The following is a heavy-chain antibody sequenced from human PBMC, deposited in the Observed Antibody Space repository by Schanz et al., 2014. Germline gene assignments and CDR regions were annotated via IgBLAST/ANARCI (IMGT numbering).Heavy chain of an antibody. CDR3: AKDGVPSPWVCFGGYCYSGGADY. CDR2: ISGSGDHT. Sequence: EVQLVESGGGLVQPGGSLRLSCAASGFTFSSYSMNWVRQAPGEGLEWVSVISGSGDHTHYADSVKGRFTISRDTSGNTLYLQMNSLTGEDTAVYYCAKDGVPSPWVCFGGYCYSGGADYWGQGTLVTVSS. J-gene: IGHJ4*02. D-gene: IGHD2-21*02. CDR1: GFTFSSYS. V-gene: IGHV3-23*04.